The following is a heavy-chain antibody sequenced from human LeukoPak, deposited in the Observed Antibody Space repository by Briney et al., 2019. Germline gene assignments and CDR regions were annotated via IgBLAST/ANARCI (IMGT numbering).Heavy chain of an antibody. D-gene: IGHD6-19*01. CDR2: ISYSGSA. CDR1: GGSISSYY. V-gene: IGHV4-59*01. J-gene: IGHJ6*03. Sequence: SETLSLTCTVSGGSISSYYWSWIRQPPGKGLEWIGYISYSGSANYNPSLKSRVTISVDTSKNQFSLKLSSVTAADTAVYYCARDSSGWASGRNLRMSAYYYYMDVWGKGTTVTVSS. CDR3: ARDSSGWASGRNLRMSAYYYYMDV.